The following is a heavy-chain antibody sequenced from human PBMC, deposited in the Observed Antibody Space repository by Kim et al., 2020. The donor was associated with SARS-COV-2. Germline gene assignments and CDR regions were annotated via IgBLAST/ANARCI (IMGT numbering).Heavy chain of an antibody. CDR3: ARDDRDSSGWANWFDP. J-gene: IGHJ5*02. V-gene: IGHV4-59*13. Sequence: SETLSLTCTVSGGSISSYYWSWIRQPPGKGLEWIGYIYYSGSTKYNPSLKSRVTISVDTSKNQFSLKLSSVTAADTAVYYCARDDRDSSGWANWFDPWGQGTLVTISS. D-gene: IGHD6-19*01. CDR1: GGSISSYY. CDR2: IYYSGST.